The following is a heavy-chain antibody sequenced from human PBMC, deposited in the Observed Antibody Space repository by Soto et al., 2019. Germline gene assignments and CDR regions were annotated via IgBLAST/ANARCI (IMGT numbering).Heavy chain of an antibody. CDR1: GFTFISYA. Sequence: GGSLSLCCAASGFTFISYAVQWVRQAPGKGLEWLAVISYDQSNKYYADSVTCRFTLSRDNSKHTLYLQMNGLRPESTAVYYWAKIVARGMVVPWVWGQGTRVTVSS. CDR3: AKIVARGMVVPWV. V-gene: IGHV3-30-3*02. CDR2: ISYDQSNK. D-gene: IGHD3-22*01. J-gene: IGHJ6*02.